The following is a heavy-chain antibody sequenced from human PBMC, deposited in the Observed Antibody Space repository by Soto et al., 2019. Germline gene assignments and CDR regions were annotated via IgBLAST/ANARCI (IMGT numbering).Heavy chain of an antibody. D-gene: IGHD6-13*01. Sequence: SVKVSCKASGGTFSSYRINWVRQAPGQGLEWVGGIVPIYRTADYAQKFQCRVTITADESARTSYMELRSRKSQDTAVYYCVRDSGAKLSSSWGQGTRVTVSA. V-gene: IGHV1-69*13. CDR3: VRDSGAKLSSS. J-gene: IGHJ4*02. CDR1: GGTFSSYR. CDR2: IVPIYRTA.